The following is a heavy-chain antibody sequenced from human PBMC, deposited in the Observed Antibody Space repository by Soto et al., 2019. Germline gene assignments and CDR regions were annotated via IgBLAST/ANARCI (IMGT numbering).Heavy chain of an antibody. CDR2: IIPIFGTA. CDR3: ARVDVDHYYYGMDV. Sequence: QVQLVQSGAEVKKPGSSVKVSCKASGGTFSSYAISWVRQAPGQGLEWMGGIIPIFGTANYAQKFQGRVTITADKSTSTAYMELSGLRSEDTAVYYCARVDVDHYYYGMDVWGQGTTVTVSS. CDR1: GGTFSSYA. J-gene: IGHJ6*02. V-gene: IGHV1-69*06.